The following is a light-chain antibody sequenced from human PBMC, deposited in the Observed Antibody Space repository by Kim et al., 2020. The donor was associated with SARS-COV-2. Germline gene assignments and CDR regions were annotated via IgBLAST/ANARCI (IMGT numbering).Light chain of an antibody. V-gene: IGKV3-20*01. CDR2: GAS. CDR3: QQYVSSLYT. J-gene: IGKJ2*01. Sequence: EIVLTQSPGTLSLSPGERATLSCRASQSVSHSYLAWYQQKPGQAPRLLIYGASSRATGIPDRFSGSGSGTDFTLTISRLEPDDFAVYYCQQYVSSLYTFGQGTKLE. CDR1: QSVSHSY.